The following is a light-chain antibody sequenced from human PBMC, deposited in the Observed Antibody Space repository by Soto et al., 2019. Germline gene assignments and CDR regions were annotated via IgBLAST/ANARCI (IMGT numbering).Light chain of an antibody. J-gene: IGKJ4*01. CDR2: AAS. CDR3: QQYGSVPLT. V-gene: IGKV1-27*01. Sequence: DIQMTQSPSSLSASVGDRVTITCRASQAIYNYLAWYQQKPGKVPTLLISAASTLQSGVPSRFSGSGSGTDFTLTISSLQPEDFAVYYCQQYGSVPLTFGGGTKVEIK. CDR1: QAIYNY.